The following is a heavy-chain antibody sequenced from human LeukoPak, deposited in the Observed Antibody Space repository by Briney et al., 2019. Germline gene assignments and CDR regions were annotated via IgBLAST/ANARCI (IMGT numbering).Heavy chain of an antibody. CDR3: ARGVIAAVGISVL. J-gene: IGHJ4*02. V-gene: IGHV3-7*03. Sequence: PGGSLRLSCAPSGFTFSDYWMIWVRQAPGNRLEWVANINQDGSQKQYVDSVKGRFTISRDNTKNSLRLQMNSLRAEDTALYYCARGVIAAVGISVLWGQGTLVTVSS. D-gene: IGHD6-13*01. CDR2: INQDGSQK. CDR1: GFTFSDYW.